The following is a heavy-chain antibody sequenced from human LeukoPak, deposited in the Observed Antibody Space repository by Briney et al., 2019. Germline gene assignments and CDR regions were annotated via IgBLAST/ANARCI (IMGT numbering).Heavy chain of an antibody. Sequence: ASVKVSCKASGYTFTDYYIHWVRQAPGQGLEWMGWIIPDSGDTNYAQKFQGRVTVTRDTSISTAHMELSRLRSDDTAVYYCAREGGGSGYVIFDYWGQGTLVTVSS. CDR2: IIPDSGDT. CDR1: GYTFTDYY. CDR3: AREGGGSGYVIFDY. D-gene: IGHD5-12*01. V-gene: IGHV1-2*02. J-gene: IGHJ4*02.